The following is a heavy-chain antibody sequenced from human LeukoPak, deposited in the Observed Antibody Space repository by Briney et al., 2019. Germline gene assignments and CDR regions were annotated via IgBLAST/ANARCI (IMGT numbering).Heavy chain of an antibody. Sequence: GGSLRLSCAASGFTFSSYAMHWVRQAPGKGLEWVAVISYVGSNKYYADSVKGRFTISRDNSKNTLYLQMNSLRAEDTAVYYCARDGGNYYYYGMDVWGQGTTVTVSS. CDR2: ISYVGSNK. CDR1: GFTFSSYA. CDR3: ARDGGNYYYYGMDV. J-gene: IGHJ6*02. D-gene: IGHD1-26*01. V-gene: IGHV3-30-3*01.